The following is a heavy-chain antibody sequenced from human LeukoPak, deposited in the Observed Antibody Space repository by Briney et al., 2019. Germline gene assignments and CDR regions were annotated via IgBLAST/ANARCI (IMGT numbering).Heavy chain of an antibody. Sequence: PGESLKISCKASGYSFTNYWIGWVRQMPGKGLEWMGIIHPSDSDTRYSPSFEGQVTISADEFITTAYLQWSSLKTSDTAMYYCTRSDGYLPDYWGQGTLVTVSS. CDR2: IHPSDSDT. D-gene: IGHD5-18*01. CDR3: TRSDGYLPDY. CDR1: GYSFTNYW. V-gene: IGHV5-51*01. J-gene: IGHJ4*02.